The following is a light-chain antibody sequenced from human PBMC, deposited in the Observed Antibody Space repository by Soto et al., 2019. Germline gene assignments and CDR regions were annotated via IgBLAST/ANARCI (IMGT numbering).Light chain of an antibody. CDR1: SSEVGRYDY. V-gene: IGLV2-11*01. Sequence: QSALTQPRSVSGSPGQSVTISCTGTSSEVGRYDYVSWYQQHPGKAPKLIIYDVTERPAGVPDRFSGSKSGNTASLTISGLQAEDEADYSCCSFAGSFSYVFGGGTQLTVL. CDR3: CSFAGSFSYV. J-gene: IGLJ7*01. CDR2: DVT.